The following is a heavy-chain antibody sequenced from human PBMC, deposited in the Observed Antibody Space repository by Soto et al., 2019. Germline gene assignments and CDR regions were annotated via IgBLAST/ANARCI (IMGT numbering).Heavy chain of an antibody. J-gene: IGHJ6*02. Sequence: GGSLRLSCAASGFTFRYYTMSWVRQAPGKGLEWVSAISSSGDIIYYADSVKGRFTISRDNSKNTLYLQMNRLRADDTAAYYCADPVPAATHYDYYDMDVWGQGTTVTVSS. CDR3: ADPVPAATHYDYYDMDV. V-gene: IGHV3-23*01. CDR2: ISSSGDII. D-gene: IGHD2-2*01. CDR1: GFTFRYYT.